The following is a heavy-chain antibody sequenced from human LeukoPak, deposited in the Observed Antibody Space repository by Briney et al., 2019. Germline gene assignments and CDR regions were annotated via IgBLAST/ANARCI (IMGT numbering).Heavy chain of an antibody. CDR3: ASPAMVRGVIDDY. V-gene: IGHV4-39*01. J-gene: IGHJ4*02. CDR2: IYYSGST. D-gene: IGHD3-10*01. Sequence: SETLSLTCTVSGGSISSSSYYWGWIRQPPGKGLEWIGSIYYSGSTYYSPSLKSRVTISVDTSKNQFSLKLSSVTAADTAVYYCASPAMVRGVIDDYWGQGTLVTVSS. CDR1: GGSISSSSYY.